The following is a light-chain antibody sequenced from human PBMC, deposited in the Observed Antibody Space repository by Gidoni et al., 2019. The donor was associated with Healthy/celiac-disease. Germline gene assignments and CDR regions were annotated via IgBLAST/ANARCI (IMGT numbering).Light chain of an antibody. V-gene: IGLV3-19*01. CDR3: NSRDSSGKAV. CDR2: GKN. J-gene: IGLJ7*01. CDR1: SLRSYY. Sequence: LTLLTAVSVALGQTVRITCQGDSLRSYYASWYQQKPGQAPVLVIYGKNNRPSGIPDRFSGSSSGNTASLPITGAQAEDEADYYCNSRDSSGKAVFGGGTQLTVL.